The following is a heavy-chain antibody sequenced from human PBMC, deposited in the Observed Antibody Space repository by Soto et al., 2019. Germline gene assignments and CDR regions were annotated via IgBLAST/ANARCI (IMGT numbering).Heavy chain of an antibody. V-gene: IGHV3-30*18. J-gene: IGHJ4*02. CDR3: AKDLVAVAGPTLDY. Sequence: GGSLRLSCAASGFTFSSYGMHWVRQAPGKGLEWVAVISYDGSNKYYADSVKGRFTISRDNSKNTLYLQMNSLRAEDTAVYYCAKDLVAVAGPTLDYWGQGTLVTVSS. CDR1: GFTFSSYG. D-gene: IGHD6-19*01. CDR2: ISYDGSNK.